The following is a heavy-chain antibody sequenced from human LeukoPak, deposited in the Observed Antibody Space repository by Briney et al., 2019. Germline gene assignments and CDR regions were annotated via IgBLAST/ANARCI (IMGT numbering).Heavy chain of an antibody. J-gene: IGHJ4*02. Sequence: PGGSLRLSCAASGFTFSSGMHWVRQAPGKGLEWVSAISGSGGSTYYADSVKGRFTISRDNSKNTLYLQMNSLRAEDTAVYYCARVNYYGSGSYYNTYCFDYWGQGTLVTVSS. CDR2: ISGSGGST. D-gene: IGHD3-10*01. V-gene: IGHV3-23*01. CDR3: ARVNYYGSGSYYNTYCFDY. CDR1: GFTFSSG.